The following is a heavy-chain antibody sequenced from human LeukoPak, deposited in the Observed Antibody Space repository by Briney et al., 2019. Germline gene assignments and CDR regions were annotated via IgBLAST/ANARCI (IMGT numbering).Heavy chain of an antibody. Sequence: PSETLSLTCSVSGGPITSHYWSWMRQSPEKGLEWIAYFYYSGSTTNYNPSLKSRVTISVDTSKNQFSLNLRSVTAADTAVYYCARLSSGSHDYWGRGTLVTVSP. CDR1: GGPITSHY. CDR2: FYYSGSTT. D-gene: IGHD3-10*01. J-gene: IGHJ4*02. CDR3: ARLSSGSHDY. V-gene: IGHV4-59*08.